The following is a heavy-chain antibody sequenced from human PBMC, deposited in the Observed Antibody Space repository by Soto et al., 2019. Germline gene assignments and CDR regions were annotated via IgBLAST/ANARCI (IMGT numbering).Heavy chain of an antibody. J-gene: IGHJ4*02. V-gene: IGHV1-3*01. CDR1: GYAFTRFA. Sequence: ASVKVTCEASGYAFTRFAMHWVHHAPGQRLEWMGWIHAGNGNTKYSQKFQGRVTFTGDTSASTGYMELSSLRSEDTSVYYCARACTGGTCFHLDYWGQGSQVTVSS. CDR2: IHAGNGNT. D-gene: IGHD2-15*01. CDR3: ARACTGGTCFHLDY.